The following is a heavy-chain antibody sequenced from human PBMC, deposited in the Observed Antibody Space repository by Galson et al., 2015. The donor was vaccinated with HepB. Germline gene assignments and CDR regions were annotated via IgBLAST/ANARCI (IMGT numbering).Heavy chain of an antibody. V-gene: IGHV1-69*06. CDR1: GGTFSSYA. D-gene: IGHD6-13*01. J-gene: IGHJ4*02. CDR3: ARTGPRIAAAGTGEGGSFDY. CDR2: IIPIFGTA. Sequence: SVKVSCKASGGTFSSYAISWGRQAPGQGLEWMGGIIPIFGTANYAQKFQGRVTITADKSTSTAYMELSSLRSEDTAVYYCARTGPRIAAAGTGEGGSFDYWGQGTLVTVSS.